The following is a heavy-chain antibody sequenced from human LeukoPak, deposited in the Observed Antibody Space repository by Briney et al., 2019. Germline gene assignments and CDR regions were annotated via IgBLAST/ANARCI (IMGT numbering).Heavy chain of an antibody. J-gene: IGHJ4*02. Sequence: GESLKISCKGSGYSFTTYWIGWVRQMLGKGLEWMGIIYPGDSDTRDSPSFQGQVTISADKSITTAYLQWNNLKASDTAIYYCARQFGSWFDYWGQGTLVTVSS. CDR2: IYPGDSDT. CDR1: GYSFTTYW. V-gene: IGHV5-51*01. CDR3: ARQFGSWFDY. D-gene: IGHD6-13*01.